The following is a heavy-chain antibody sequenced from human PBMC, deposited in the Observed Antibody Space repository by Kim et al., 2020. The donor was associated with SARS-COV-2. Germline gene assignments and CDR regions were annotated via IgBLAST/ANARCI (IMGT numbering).Heavy chain of an antibody. CDR2: IYYSGST. V-gene: IGHV4-31*03. J-gene: IGHJ5*02. CDR3: ARYPRSAAGTSWFDP. CDR1: GGSISSGGYY. D-gene: IGHD6-13*01. Sequence: SETLSLTCTVSGGSISSGGYYWSWIRQHPGKGLEWIGYIYYSGSTYYNPSLKSRVTISVDTSKNQFSLKLSSVTAADTAVYYCARYPRSAAGTSWFDPWGQGTLVTVSS.